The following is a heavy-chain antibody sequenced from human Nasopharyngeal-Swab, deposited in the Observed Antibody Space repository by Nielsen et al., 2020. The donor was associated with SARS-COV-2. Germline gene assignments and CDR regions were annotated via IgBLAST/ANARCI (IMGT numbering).Heavy chain of an antibody. J-gene: IGHJ4*02. CDR2: TYYGSKWYN. CDR3: ARGFLQTGFDY. Sequence: SETLFLTCAISGDSVSSNNVGWNWIRQSPSRGLEWLGRTYYGSKWYNHYAPSVKSRVTIKPDTSKNQFSLQMDSVTPEDSAVYYCARGFLQTGFDYWGQGTLVTVSS. CDR1: GDSVSSNNVG. V-gene: IGHV6-1*01. D-gene: IGHD3-9*01.